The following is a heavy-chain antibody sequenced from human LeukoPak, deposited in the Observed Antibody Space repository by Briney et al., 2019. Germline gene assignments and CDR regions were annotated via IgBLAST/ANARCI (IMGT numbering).Heavy chain of an antibody. J-gene: IGHJ5*02. D-gene: IGHD2-21*02. CDR3: ARGPIGAVTGPLRFDP. V-gene: IGHV4-38-2*02. CDR2: IHHSGNT. Sequence: SETLSLTCSVSGYSISSGFYWGWLRQPPGKGLEWIGSIHHSGNTYYNPSLKSRVTISVDTSKNQFSLRLSSVTATDTAVYFCARGPIGAVTGPLRFDPWGQGTLVTVSS. CDR1: GYSISSGFY.